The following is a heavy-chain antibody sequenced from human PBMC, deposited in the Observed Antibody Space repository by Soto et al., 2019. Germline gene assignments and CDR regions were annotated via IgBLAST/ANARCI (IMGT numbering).Heavy chain of an antibody. CDR2: IKQDGREK. J-gene: IGHJ5*02. D-gene: IGHD3-16*01. CDR3: AGDGVRNGAYNGWLDP. V-gene: IGHV3-7*03. Sequence: EVQLVESGGDLVQPGGSLRLSCAASGFSFSSYWMTWVRQAPEKGLEWVANIKQDGREKYYVASVKGRFTISRDNGKNLVYLQMDSLTPDDTAVYYCAGDGVRNGAYNGWLDPWGQGTLVTVSS. CDR1: GFSFSSYW.